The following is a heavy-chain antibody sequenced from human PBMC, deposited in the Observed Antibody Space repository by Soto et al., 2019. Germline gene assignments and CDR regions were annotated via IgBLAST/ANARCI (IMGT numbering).Heavy chain of an antibody. CDR3: ARQDRVVAEGRWFDP. CDR2: VHYSGNT. CDR1: GYSISSGYH. J-gene: IGHJ5*02. V-gene: IGHV4-38-2*02. Sequence: SETLSLTCTVSGYSISSGYHWAWIRQPPGKGLEWLGSVHYSGNTYYNPSLKSRLTISVDKSKDQFSLNLSSVTAADTAVYYCARQDRVVAEGRWFDPWGQGTLVTVSS. D-gene: IGHD2-15*01.